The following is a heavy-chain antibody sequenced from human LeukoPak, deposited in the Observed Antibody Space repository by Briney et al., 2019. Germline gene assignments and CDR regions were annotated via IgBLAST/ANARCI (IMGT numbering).Heavy chain of an antibody. D-gene: IGHD2-15*01. V-gene: IGHV4-39*01. CDR3: ARTQTPDS. CDR1: GGSISRSDYY. Sequence: PSETLSLTCTVSGGSISRSDYYWGWIRQPPGKGLEWIGSISHTGSTYHNPSLKSRVTISVDTPKNQFSLMLNSVTAADTAVYYCARTQTPDSWGQGTLVTVSS. CDR2: ISHTGST. J-gene: IGHJ4*02.